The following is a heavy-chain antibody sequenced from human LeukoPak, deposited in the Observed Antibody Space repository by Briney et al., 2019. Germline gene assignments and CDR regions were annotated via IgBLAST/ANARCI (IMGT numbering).Heavy chain of an antibody. CDR1: GGSISSYY. V-gene: IGHV4-4*08. CDR3: ARGAYYYDSSGYNWYFDL. Sequence: PSETLSLTCTVSGGSISSYYWSWIRQPPGKGLEWIGYIYCSGSTNYNPSLKSRVTISLDTSKNQFSLKLSSVTAADTTVYYCARGAYYYDSSGYNWYFDLWGRGTLVTVSS. J-gene: IGHJ2*01. D-gene: IGHD3-22*01. CDR2: IYCSGST.